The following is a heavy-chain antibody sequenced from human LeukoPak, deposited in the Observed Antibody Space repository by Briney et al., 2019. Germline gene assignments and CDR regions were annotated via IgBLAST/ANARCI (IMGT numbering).Heavy chain of an antibody. CDR1: GFTFSTYW. Sequence: GGSLRLSCAASGFTFSTYWMAWVRQAPGKGLEWVANIKQDGSEKYYVDSVKGRFTISRDNAKNSLWLQMNSLRAEDTAVYYCARDKIVGATYFDYWGQGILVTVSS. CDR3: ARDKIVGATYFDY. J-gene: IGHJ4*02. V-gene: IGHV3-7*01. D-gene: IGHD1-26*01. CDR2: IKQDGSEK.